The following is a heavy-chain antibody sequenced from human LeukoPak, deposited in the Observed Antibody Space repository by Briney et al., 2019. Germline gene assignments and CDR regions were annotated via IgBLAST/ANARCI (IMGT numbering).Heavy chain of an antibody. D-gene: IGHD6-6*01. V-gene: IGHV4-59*01. Sequence: PSETLSLTCTVSGGSISNYYWSWIRQPPGKGREWIGYIYYTGSTNYNPSLTSRVNISVDTSKNQFSLNLTSVTAADTAVYYCARWGSIAVARFNYWGQGTLVTVPS. J-gene: IGHJ4*02. CDR1: GGSISNYY. CDR3: ARWGSIAVARFNY. CDR2: IYYTGST.